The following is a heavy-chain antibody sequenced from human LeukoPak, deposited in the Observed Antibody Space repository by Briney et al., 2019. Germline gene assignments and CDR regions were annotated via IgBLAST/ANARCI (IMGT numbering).Heavy chain of an antibody. D-gene: IGHD6-13*01. CDR3: ARVLRVAAGTDLYFDY. J-gene: IGHJ4*02. Sequence: PSETLSLTCTVSGGSISSSSYYWGWIRQPPGKGLEWIGSIYYSGSTYYNPSLKSRVTISVDTSKNQFSLKLSSVTAADTAVYYCARVLRVAAGTDLYFDYWGEGPLVTVSS. CDR2: IYYSGST. CDR1: GGSISSSSYY. V-gene: IGHV4-39*07.